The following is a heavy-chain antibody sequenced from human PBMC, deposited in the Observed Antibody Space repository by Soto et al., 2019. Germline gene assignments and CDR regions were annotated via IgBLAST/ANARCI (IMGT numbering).Heavy chain of an antibody. CDR1: GGTFRTYT. CDR2: IIPIIGII. Sequence: SVKVSRKASGGTFRTYTITWVRQAPGQGLEWMGRIIPIIGIINYAQKFQGRVTITADKFTGTAYMELTRLRSDDTAVYYCAGDPDSHYNDSHASSYPWGQGTLVTVSS. CDR3: AGDPDSHYNDSHASSYP. J-gene: IGHJ5*02. D-gene: IGHD3-22*01. V-gene: IGHV1-69*04.